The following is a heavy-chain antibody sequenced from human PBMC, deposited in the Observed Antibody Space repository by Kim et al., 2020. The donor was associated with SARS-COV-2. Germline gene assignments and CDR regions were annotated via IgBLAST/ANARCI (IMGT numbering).Heavy chain of an antibody. J-gene: IGHJ5*02. D-gene: IGHD6-6*01. CDR1: GGTFSSYA. V-gene: IGHV1-69*04. CDR3: ARGSVDRAARANNWFDP. CDR2: IIPILGIA. Sequence: SVKVSCKASGGTFSSYAISWVRQAPGQGLEWMGRIIPILGIANYAQKFQGRVTITADKSTSTAYMELSSLRSEDTAVYYCARGSVDRAARANNWFDPWGQGTLVTVSS.